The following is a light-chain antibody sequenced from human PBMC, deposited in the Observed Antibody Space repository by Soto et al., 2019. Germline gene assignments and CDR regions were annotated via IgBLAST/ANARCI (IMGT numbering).Light chain of an antibody. J-gene: IGLJ1*01. CDR3: CSYAGSSTYV. CDR1: SSDVGSYNL. Sequence: QAVVTQPASVSXSPGQSITISCTGTSSDVGSYNLVSWYQQHPGKAPKLMIYEGSKRPSGVSNRFSGSKSGNTASLTISGHQAEDEADYYCCSYAGSSTYVFGTGTKLTVL. V-gene: IGLV2-23*01. CDR2: EGS.